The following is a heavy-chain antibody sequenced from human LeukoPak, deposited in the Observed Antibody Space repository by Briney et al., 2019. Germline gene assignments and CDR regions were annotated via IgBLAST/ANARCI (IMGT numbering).Heavy chain of an antibody. D-gene: IGHD1-26*01. CDR2: IRYDGSNK. Sequence: GGSLRLSCAASGFTFSSYGMHWVRQAPGKGLEWVAFIRYDGSNKYYADSVKGRFTISRDNSKNTLYLQMNSLRAEDTAVYYCAKDGGFRRWEPHFDYWGQGTLVTVSS. CDR1: GFTFSSYG. J-gene: IGHJ4*02. V-gene: IGHV3-30*02. CDR3: AKDGGFRRWEPHFDY.